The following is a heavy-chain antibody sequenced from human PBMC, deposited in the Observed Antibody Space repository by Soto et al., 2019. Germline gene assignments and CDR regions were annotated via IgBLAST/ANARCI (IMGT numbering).Heavy chain of an antibody. J-gene: IGHJ4*02. CDR2: ISGSGGST. D-gene: IGHD3-3*01. CDR3: AKRHYYDFWSGYYLDY. Sequence: EVQLLESGGGLVQPGGSLRLSCAASGFTFSSYAMSWVRQAPGTGLEWVSVISGSGGSTYYADSVKGRFTISRDNSKNTLYLQMNSLRAEDTALYYCAKRHYYDFWSGYYLDYWGQGTLVTVSS. V-gene: IGHV3-23*01. CDR1: GFTFSSYA.